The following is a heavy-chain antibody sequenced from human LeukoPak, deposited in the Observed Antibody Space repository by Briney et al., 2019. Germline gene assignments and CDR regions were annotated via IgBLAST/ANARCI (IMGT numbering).Heavy chain of an antibody. CDR1: GFTFSNYW. J-gene: IGHJ4*02. CDR3: ARVGHRQKEV. D-gene: IGHD1-1*01. CDR2: IKHDGSDK. V-gene: IGHV3-7*01. Sequence: PGGSLRLSCSASGFTFSNYWMTWVRQSPGKGLEWVAIIKHDGSDKYCVDSVKGRFTISRDNAKNSLYLQMSSLRAEDSAVYYCARVGHRQKEVRGQGTLVTVAS.